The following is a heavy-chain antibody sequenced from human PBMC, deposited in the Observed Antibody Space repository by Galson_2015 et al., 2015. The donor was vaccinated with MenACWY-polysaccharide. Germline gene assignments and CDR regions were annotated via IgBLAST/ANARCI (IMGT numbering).Heavy chain of an antibody. CDR2: INGGSSTI. CDR3: ARDSGIAGAYDY. D-gene: IGHD6-13*01. V-gene: IGHV3-48*02. Sequence: SLRLSCAASGFTFSTYSMTWVRQAPGKGLEWVSYINGGSSTIYYADSVKGRFTISRDNAKNSLYLQMNSLRDDDTAVYYCARDSGIAGAYDYWGQGTLVTVSS. J-gene: IGHJ4*02. CDR1: GFTFSTYS.